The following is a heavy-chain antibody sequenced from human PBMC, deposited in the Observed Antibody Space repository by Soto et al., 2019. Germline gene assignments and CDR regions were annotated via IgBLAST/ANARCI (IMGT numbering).Heavy chain of an antibody. CDR1: GYIFVNYG. V-gene: IGHV1-18*01. CDR2: ISPYTGNT. Sequence: QVQLVQSGDEVKKPGASVKVSCKASGYIFVNYGIVWVRQAPGQGLEWMGWISPYTGNTHSATKIQGRLTMTTDTSTSTAHMDLGSLTSDDTAVYYCVMVDNYVTPTPQDVWGQGTTVTVSS. CDR3: VMVDNYVTPTPQDV. J-gene: IGHJ6*02. D-gene: IGHD3-16*01.